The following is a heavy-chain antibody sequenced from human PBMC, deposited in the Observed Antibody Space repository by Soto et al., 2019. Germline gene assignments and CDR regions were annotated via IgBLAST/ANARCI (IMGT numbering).Heavy chain of an antibody. CDR2: INHSGST. Sequence: PSETLSLTCAVYGGSFSDYYWSWIRQPPGKGLEWIGEINHSGSTNYNPSLKSRVTISVDTSKNQFSLKLSSVTAADTAVYYCARAGIVVVPAAKNYFDYWGQGTPVTVSS. J-gene: IGHJ4*02. D-gene: IGHD2-2*01. CDR3: ARAGIVVVPAAKNYFDY. V-gene: IGHV4-34*01. CDR1: GGSFSDYY.